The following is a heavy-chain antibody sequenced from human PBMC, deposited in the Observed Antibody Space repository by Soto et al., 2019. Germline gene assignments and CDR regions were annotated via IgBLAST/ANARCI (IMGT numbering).Heavy chain of an antibody. V-gene: IGHV3-30*18. D-gene: IGHD2-15*01. CDR3: AKDSGSVVAAQGGATLYYYYGMDV. CDR2: ISYDGSNK. J-gene: IGHJ6*02. Sequence: QVQLVESGGGVVQPGRSLRLSCAASGFTFSSYGMHWVRQAPGKGLEWVAVISYDGSNKYYADSVKGRFTISRDNSKNTLYLQMNSLRAEDTAVYYCAKDSGSVVAAQGGATLYYYYGMDVWGQGTTVTVSS. CDR1: GFTFSSYG.